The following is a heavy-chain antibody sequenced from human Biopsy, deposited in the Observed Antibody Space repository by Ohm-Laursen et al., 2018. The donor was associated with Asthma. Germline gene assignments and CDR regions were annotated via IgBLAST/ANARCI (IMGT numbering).Heavy chain of an antibody. CDR3: AKSADYYDSTDYLDF. CDR1: GFTFSNYG. J-gene: IGHJ4*01. Sequence: SLRLSCAASGFTFSNYGMHWVRQAPGKGLEWVSSISWNSGNIDYADSVKGRFTISRDNAKSSLYLQMQSLRPEDTAFYYCAKSADYYDSTDYLDFWGRGTLVTVSS. D-gene: IGHD3-22*01. CDR2: ISWNSGNI. V-gene: IGHV3-9*01.